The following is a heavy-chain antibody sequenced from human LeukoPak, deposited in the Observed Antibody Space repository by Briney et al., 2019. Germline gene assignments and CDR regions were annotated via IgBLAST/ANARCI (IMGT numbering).Heavy chain of an antibody. CDR3: ARDQTELGPTTVDH. V-gene: IGHV3-74*03. D-gene: IGHD1-14*01. CDR2: ISSDGSDT. Sequence: GGSLRLSCVGSGFSFSPYWMHWVRQDPVKGLVCIARISSDGSDTKYADSVKGRFTISRDNAKNTLYLQMNSLRAEDTALYYCARDQTELGPTTVDHWGQGTQVTVSS. J-gene: IGHJ4*02. CDR1: GFSFSPYW.